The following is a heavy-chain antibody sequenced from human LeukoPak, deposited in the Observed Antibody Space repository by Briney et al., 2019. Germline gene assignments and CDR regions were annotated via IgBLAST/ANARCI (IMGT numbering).Heavy chain of an antibody. CDR2: LSATASNT. J-gene: IGHJ4*02. CDR3: AKDWYNSLNYFDY. D-gene: IGHD1-1*01. Sequence: GGSLRLSCAASGFTFSSYAMSWVRQAPGKGLEWVSALSATASNTYYADSVKGRFTISRDNSKSTLYLQMNSLRVDDTAVYYCAKDWYNSLNYFDYWGQGSLVTVSS. CDR1: GFTFSSYA. V-gene: IGHV3-23*01.